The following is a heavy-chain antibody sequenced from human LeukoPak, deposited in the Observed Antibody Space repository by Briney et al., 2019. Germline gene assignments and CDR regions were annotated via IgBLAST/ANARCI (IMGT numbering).Heavy chain of an antibody. CDR3: SRKSAGFLTA. V-gene: IGHV1-2*02. CDR1: GYTFTGDQ. Sequence: ASVKVSCKASGYTFTGDQIYWLRQAPGQGLEWVGWIKPSSGDTLYEQKFQGRVTMTRDKSISSAYMELSSLRSDDTAVYYCSRKSAGFLTAWGQGTLVTVSS. J-gene: IGHJ5*02. CDR2: IKPSSGDT. D-gene: IGHD2/OR15-2a*01.